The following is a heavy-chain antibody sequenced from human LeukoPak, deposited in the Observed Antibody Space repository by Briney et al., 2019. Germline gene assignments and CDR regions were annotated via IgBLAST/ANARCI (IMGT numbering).Heavy chain of an antibody. CDR3: ARAAVAGPAFDI. CDR2: IGTAGDT. Sequence: GGSLRLSCAAYGFTFSSYDMHWVRQATGKGLEWVSAIGTAGDTYYPGSVKGRFTISRENAKNSLYLQMNSLRAGDTAVYYCARAAVAGPAFDIWGQGTMVTVSS. J-gene: IGHJ3*02. V-gene: IGHV3-13*01. D-gene: IGHD6-19*01. CDR1: GFTFSSYD.